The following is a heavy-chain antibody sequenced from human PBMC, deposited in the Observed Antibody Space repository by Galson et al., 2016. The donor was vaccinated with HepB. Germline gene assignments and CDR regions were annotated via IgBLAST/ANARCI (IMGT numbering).Heavy chain of an antibody. D-gene: IGHD1-26*01. CDR2: ISGSGYST. Sequence: SLRLSCAASEFTFRSYAMSWVRQAPGKGLEWVSGISGSGYSTYYADSVKGRFTISRDNSKNTLYLQMNSLRAEDTAVYYCAKAGELPLYDAFDIWGQGTTITVSS. J-gene: IGHJ3*02. V-gene: IGHV3-23*01. CDR3: AKAGELPLYDAFDI. CDR1: EFTFRSYA.